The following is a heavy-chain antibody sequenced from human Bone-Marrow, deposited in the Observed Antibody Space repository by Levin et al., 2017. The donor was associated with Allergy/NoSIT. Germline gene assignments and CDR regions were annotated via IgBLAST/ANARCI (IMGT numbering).Heavy chain of an antibody. Sequence: SETLSLTCSVSGDSISSGLYFWSWIRQVPGKGLEWIGYIYYSGSAFYNPSLESRVTLSVDTSKNQFSLKLSSLTAADTAVYYCAGEVGTPLETSDAFDIWGQGTMVTVSS. CDR1: GDSISSGLYF. CDR3: AGEVGTPLETSDAFDI. D-gene: IGHD1-1*01. J-gene: IGHJ3*02. V-gene: IGHV4-31*03. CDR2: IYYSGSA.